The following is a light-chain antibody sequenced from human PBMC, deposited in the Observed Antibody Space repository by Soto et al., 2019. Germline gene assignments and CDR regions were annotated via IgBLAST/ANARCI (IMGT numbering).Light chain of an antibody. CDR1: QSVNSNY. CDR3: QQYESFFPLT. J-gene: IGKJ4*01. Sequence: EMVMTQSPAILSVSPGESATLSCRASQSVNSNYLAWYQQHPGQPPRLLIYAASSRTTGIPDRFSGSGSGTDFTLTISSLQPDDFATYHCQQYESFFPLTFGGGTKVDIK. CDR2: AAS. V-gene: IGKV3-20*01.